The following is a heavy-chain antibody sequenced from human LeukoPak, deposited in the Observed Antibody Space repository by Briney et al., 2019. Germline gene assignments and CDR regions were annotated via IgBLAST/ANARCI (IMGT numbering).Heavy chain of an antibody. CDR3: ATDQITVTTSIPPWTIGAFDI. CDR1: GYTLTELS. Sequence: GALVNVSCKVSGYTLTELSMHWVRQAPGKGLEWMGGFDPEDGETIYAQKFQGRVTMTEDTSTDTAYMELSSLRSEDTAVYYCATDQITVTTSIPPWTIGAFDIWGQGTMVTVSS. V-gene: IGHV1-24*01. J-gene: IGHJ3*02. D-gene: IGHD4-17*01. CDR2: FDPEDGET.